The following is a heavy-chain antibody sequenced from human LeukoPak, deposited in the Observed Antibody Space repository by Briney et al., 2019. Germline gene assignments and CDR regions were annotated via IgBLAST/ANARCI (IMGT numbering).Heavy chain of an antibody. CDR2: INHSGST. V-gene: IGHV4-34*01. Sequence: KPSETLSLTCAVYGGSFSGYYWSWIRQPPGKGLEWIGEINHSGSTNYNPSLKSRVTISVDTSKNQFSLKLSSVTAADTAVYYCARTYYYGSGSYYRGVGYYYYYMDVWGKGTTVTVSS. J-gene: IGHJ6*03. CDR3: ARTYYYGSGSYYRGVGYYYYYMDV. D-gene: IGHD3-10*01. CDR1: GGSFSGYY.